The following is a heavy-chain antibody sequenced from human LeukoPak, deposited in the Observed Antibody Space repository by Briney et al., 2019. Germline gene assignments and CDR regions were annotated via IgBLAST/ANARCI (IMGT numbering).Heavy chain of an antibody. CDR2: MNPNSGNT. D-gene: IGHD6-13*01. V-gene: IGHV1-8*01. Sequence: ASVKVSCKASGYTFTSYDINWVRQATGQGLEWVGWMNPNSGNTGYAQKFQGRVTMTRNTSISTAYMKLSSLRSEDTAVYSCPRARYASTWVKSAPAPWAQGPLVTVSP. CDR3: PRARYASTWVKSAPAP. CDR1: GYTFTSYD. J-gene: IGHJ5*02.